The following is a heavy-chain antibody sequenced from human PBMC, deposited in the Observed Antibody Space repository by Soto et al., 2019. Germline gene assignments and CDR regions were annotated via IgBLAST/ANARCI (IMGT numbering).Heavy chain of an antibody. D-gene: IGHD1-26*01. CDR3: AKGRWELNDWLD. CDR1: GFTFSSYA. V-gene: IGHV3-23*01. Sequence: GGSLRLSCAASGFTFSSYAMSWVRQAPGKGREWVSAISGSGGSTYYADSVKGRFTITRDNSKNTLYLQMNSLRAEDTAVYYCAKGRWELNDWLDWGQGTLVTVSS. CDR2: ISGSGGST. J-gene: IGHJ4*02.